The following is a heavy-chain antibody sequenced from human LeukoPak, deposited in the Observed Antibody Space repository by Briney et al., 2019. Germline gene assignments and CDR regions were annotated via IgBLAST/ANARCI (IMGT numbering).Heavy chain of an antibody. CDR1: GCSFSNYI. D-gene: IGHD3-22*01. CDR3: ARPTTYYYDSRAYHVDGFDI. V-gene: IGHV1-69*13. J-gene: IGHJ3*02. CDR2: IIPIFGTT. Sequence: ASVKVSCKASGCSFSNYIVTWLRLAPGQGLEWMGGIIPIFGTTNYAQKFQGRVTITADDSTNTAYLELNSLRAEDTAVYYCARPTTYYYDSRAYHVDGFDIWGQGTMVTVSS.